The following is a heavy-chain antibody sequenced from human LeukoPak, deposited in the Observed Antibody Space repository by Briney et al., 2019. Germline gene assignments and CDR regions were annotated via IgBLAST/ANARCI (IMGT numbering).Heavy chain of an antibody. CDR1: GFTVSSNY. CDR3: ARSRLGYYDSSGYYYGAFDI. J-gene: IGHJ3*02. CDR2: IYSGGST. D-gene: IGHD3-22*01. Sequence: GGSLRLSCAASGFTVSSNYMSWVRQAPGKGLEWVSVIYSGGSTYYADSVKGRFTISRDSSKNTLYLQMNSLRAEDTAVYYCARSRLGYYDSSGYYYGAFDIWGQGTMVTVSS. V-gene: IGHV3-53*01.